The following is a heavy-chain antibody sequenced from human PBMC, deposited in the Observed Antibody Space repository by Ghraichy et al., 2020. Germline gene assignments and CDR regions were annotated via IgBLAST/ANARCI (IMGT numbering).Heavy chain of an antibody. CDR3: ARQGDSGSYTGPVDY. CDR1: GYSFTSYW. CDR2: IYPGDSDT. Sequence: GESLNISCKGSGYSFTSYWIGWVRQMPGKGLEWMGIIYPGDSDTRYSPSFQGQVTISADKSISTAYLQWSSLKASDTAMYYCARQGDSGSYTGPVDYWGQGTLVTVSS. V-gene: IGHV5-51*01. J-gene: IGHJ4*02. D-gene: IGHD1-26*01.